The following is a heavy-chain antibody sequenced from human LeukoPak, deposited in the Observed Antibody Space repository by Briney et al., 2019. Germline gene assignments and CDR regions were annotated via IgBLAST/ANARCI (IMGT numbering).Heavy chain of an antibody. CDR3: ASSYGSGSYQYIIGDLPIYGMDV. V-gene: IGHV4-31*03. J-gene: IGHJ6*04. Sequence: SQTLSLTCTVSGGSISSGGYYWSWIRQHPGTGLEWIGYIYYSGSTYYNPSLKSRVTISVDTSKNQFSLKLSSVTAADTAVYYCASSYGSGSYQYIIGDLPIYGMDVWGKGTTVTVSS. D-gene: IGHD3-10*01. CDR1: GGSISSGGYY. CDR2: IYYSGST.